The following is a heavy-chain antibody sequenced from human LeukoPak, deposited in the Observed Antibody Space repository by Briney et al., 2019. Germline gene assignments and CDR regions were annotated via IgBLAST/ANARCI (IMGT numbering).Heavy chain of an antibody. V-gene: IGHV3-23*01. Sequence: GGSLRLSCAASGFTFSSYVMSWVRQAPGGGLEWVSAISGSGGSTYYEDSVKGRFTISRDNSKNTLYLQMKSLRAEDTAVYYCAKDLSGDYFHYFVYWGQGTLVTVFS. CDR1: GFTFSSYV. D-gene: IGHD4-17*01. CDR2: ISGSGGST. J-gene: IGHJ4*02. CDR3: AKDLSGDYFHYFVY.